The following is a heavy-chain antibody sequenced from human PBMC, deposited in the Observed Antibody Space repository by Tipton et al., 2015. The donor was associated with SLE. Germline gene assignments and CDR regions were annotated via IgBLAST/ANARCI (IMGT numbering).Heavy chain of an antibody. CDR3: GRAIGVHYFHF. CDR1: GDSISNNNYY. Sequence: TLSLTCTISGDSISNNNYYWGWIRQPPGEGLELIGNINYSGTTYYNPSLKTRVTISVDAPKTQFSLRLTSVTAADTAVYYCGRAIGVHYFHFWGQGILVTVSS. D-gene: IGHD2-21*01. J-gene: IGHJ4*02. CDR2: INYSGTT. V-gene: IGHV4-39*07.